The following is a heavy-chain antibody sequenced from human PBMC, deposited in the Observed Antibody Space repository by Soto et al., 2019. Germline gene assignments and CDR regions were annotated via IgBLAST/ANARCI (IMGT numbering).Heavy chain of an antibody. CDR3: ARHGGNKFEY. J-gene: IGHJ4*02. Sequence: QPQLQGSGPGLVKPSETLSLTCTVSGGSIISDHYYWAWIRQPPGKGLEMIGNMHYSWNNYQNPTLRSRVIIFVYTSKNQFSLELRSVTAAYTAVYCRARHGGNKFEYWGQGTLSTVSS. CDR2: MHYSWNN. D-gene: IGHD3-16*01. CDR1: GGSIISDHYY. V-gene: IGHV4-39*01.